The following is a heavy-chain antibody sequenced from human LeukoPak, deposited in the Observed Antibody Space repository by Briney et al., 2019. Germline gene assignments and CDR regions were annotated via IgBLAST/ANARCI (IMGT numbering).Heavy chain of an antibody. V-gene: IGHV3-23*01. CDR1: GFIVNNYG. D-gene: IGHD3-22*01. CDR3: AKGDSGYFLDL. Sequence: GGSLRLSCAASGFIVNNYGLVWVRQAPGKGLQWVSAISNDGGGTTYADFVKGRFTISRDNSKNTLFLQMNSLRAEDTALYYCAKGDSGYFLDLWGQGTLVTVSS. CDR2: ISNDGGGT. J-gene: IGHJ5*02.